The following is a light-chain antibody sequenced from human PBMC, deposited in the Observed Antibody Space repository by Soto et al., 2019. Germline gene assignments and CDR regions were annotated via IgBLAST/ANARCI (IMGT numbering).Light chain of an antibody. Sequence: EVVVTQSSATLSLSPGERASLSCRTSQNVNSNLAWYQQKPGQAPRLLIYAASTRAAGIPARFSGSGSATEFTLTISSLQSEDFAVYYCQQYDDWPPWTFGQGTKVESK. CDR1: QNVNSN. J-gene: IGKJ1*01. CDR2: AAS. CDR3: QQYDDWPPWT. V-gene: IGKV3D-15*01.